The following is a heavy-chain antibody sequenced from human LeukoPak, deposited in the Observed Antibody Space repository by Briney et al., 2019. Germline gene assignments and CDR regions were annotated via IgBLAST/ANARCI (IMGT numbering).Heavy chain of an antibody. D-gene: IGHD2-8*01. CDR3: ATLAPHGVDY. Sequence: SETLSLTCAVYGGSFSGYYWTWIRQPPGKGLEWIGEINHSGSINYNPSLKSRVTISVDTSKNQFSLKLSSVTAADTAVYYCATLAPHGVDYWGQGTLVTVSS. CDR2: INHSGSI. V-gene: IGHV4-34*01. CDR1: GGSFSGYY. J-gene: IGHJ4*02.